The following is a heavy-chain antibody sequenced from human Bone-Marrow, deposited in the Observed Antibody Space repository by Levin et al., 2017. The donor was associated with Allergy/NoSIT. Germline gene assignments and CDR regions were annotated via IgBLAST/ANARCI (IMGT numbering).Heavy chain of an antibody. V-gene: IGHV3-7*01. J-gene: IGHJ3*02. CDR1: VFTFDAYW. CDR3: ARIYDSTGYYSGVGVFDI. Sequence: GESLKISCAASVFTFDAYWMTWVRQAPGKGLEWVANIKLDGSTSYYVDSVKGRFTISRDNSKNSLYLHMNSLRVEDTAVYYCARIYDSTGYYSGVGVFDIWGRGTMVTVSS. D-gene: IGHD3-22*01. CDR2: IKLDGSTS.